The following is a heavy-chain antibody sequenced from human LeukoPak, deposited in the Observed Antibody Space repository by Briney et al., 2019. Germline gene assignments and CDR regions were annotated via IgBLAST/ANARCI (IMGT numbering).Heavy chain of an antibody. Sequence: GGSLRLSCAASGFTFSSYVMSWVRQAPGKGLEWVSGISGSGGSTYYADSVKGRFTISRDNSKNTLYLQMNSLRAEDTAVYYCARDVGSVNCSGGSCDAGAFDIWGQGTMVTVSS. CDR3: ARDVGSVNCSGGSCDAGAFDI. D-gene: IGHD2-15*01. J-gene: IGHJ3*02. V-gene: IGHV3-23*01. CDR2: ISGSGGST. CDR1: GFTFSSYV.